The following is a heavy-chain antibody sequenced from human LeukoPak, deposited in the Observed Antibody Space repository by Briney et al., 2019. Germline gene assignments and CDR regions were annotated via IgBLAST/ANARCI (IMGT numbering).Heavy chain of an antibody. Sequence: ASVKVSCKASGYTFTSYAMHWVRQAPGQRLEWMGWINAGNGNTKYSQKLQGRVTITRDTSASTAYMELSSLRSEDTAVYYCARGYSSSWYQSYFDYWGQGTLVTVSS. J-gene: IGHJ4*02. CDR3: ARGYSSSWYQSYFDY. CDR1: GYTFTSYA. V-gene: IGHV1-3*01. CDR2: INAGNGNT. D-gene: IGHD6-13*01.